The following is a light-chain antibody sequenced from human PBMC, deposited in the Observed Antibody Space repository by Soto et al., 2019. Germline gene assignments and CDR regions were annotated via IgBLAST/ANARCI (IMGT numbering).Light chain of an antibody. J-gene: IGKJ1*01. CDR2: DAS. V-gene: IGKV1-5*01. Sequence: DIQMTQSPSTLSASVGDRVTLTCRASQSVSRRLAWYQQRPGKAPKLLIYDASNLESGVPSRFSGSGSGTEFTLTISSLQPDDFATYYYQQYNSYLETFGQGTEVEIK. CDR3: QQYNSYLET. CDR1: QSVSRR.